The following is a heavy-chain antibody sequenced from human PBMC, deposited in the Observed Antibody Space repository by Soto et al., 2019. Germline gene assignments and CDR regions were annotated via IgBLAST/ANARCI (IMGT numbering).Heavy chain of an antibody. V-gene: IGHV1-3*01. J-gene: IGHJ3*02. CDR2: INAGSGNT. CDR1: PETFTSTY. D-gene: IGHD2-21*02. Sequence: ASLQVSGAAAPETFTSTYMNWVRRDQGPSLEWMGWINAGSGNTKYSQNFQGRVSITRDTSASTVYMELTGLKSEDTAMYYCARDTETLGPRATDSLEIGGQGRMGT. CDR3: ARDTETLGPRATDSLEI.